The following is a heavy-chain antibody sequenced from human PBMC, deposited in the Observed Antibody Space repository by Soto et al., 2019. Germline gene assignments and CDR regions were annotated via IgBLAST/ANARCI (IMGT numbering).Heavy chain of an antibody. CDR2: IYHSGST. CDR3: ARALMDSSGYYPNWFDP. D-gene: IGHD3-22*01. CDR1: GGSISSGGHS. J-gene: IGHJ5*02. V-gene: IGHV4-30-2*01. Sequence: PSETLSLTCAVSGGSISSGGHSWSWIRQPPGKGLEWIGYIYHSGSTYYNPSLKSRVTISVDRSKNQFSLKLSSVTAADTAVYYCARALMDSSGYYPNWFDPWGQGTLVTVSS.